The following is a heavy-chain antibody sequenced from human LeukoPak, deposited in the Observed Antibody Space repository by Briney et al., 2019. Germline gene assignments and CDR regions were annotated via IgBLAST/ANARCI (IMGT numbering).Heavy chain of an antibody. CDR2: IYSGGST. J-gene: IGHJ3*02. V-gene: IGHV3-53*01. CDR3: ARDDVSGAFDI. CDR1: GFTVSSNY. Sequence: QPGGSLRLSCAASGFTVSSNYMSWVRQAPGKGLEWVLVIYSGGSTYYADSVKGRFTISRDNSKNTLYLQMNSLRAEDTAVYYCARDDVSGAFDIWGQGTMVTVSS.